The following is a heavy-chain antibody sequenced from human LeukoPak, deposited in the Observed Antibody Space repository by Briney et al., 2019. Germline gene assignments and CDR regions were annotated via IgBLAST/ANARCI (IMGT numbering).Heavy chain of an antibody. CDR2: INPNSGGT. Sequence: ASVKVSCKASGYTFTGYYMHWVRQAPGQGLEWMGWINPNSGGTNYAQKFQGRVTMTRDTSISTAYMELSRLRSDDTAVYYCARGRYSGSYPIDYWGQGTLVTVSS. CDR1: GYTFTGYY. V-gene: IGHV1-2*02. D-gene: IGHD1-26*01. J-gene: IGHJ4*02. CDR3: ARGRYSGSYPIDY.